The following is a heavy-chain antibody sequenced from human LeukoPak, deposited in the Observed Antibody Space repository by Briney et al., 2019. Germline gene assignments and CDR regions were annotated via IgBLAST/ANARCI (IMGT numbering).Heavy chain of an antibody. CDR2: ISRSGSSI. CDR3: AKDSSSWPNTYYFDY. V-gene: IGHV3-11*04. Sequence: GGSLRLSCAASGFTFSDYYMSWIRQAPGKGLEWVSYISRSGSSIYYEDSVKGRFTISRDNAKNSLYLQMNSLRAEDTAMYYCAKDSSSWPNTYYFDYWGQGTLVTVSS. D-gene: IGHD6-13*01. J-gene: IGHJ4*02. CDR1: GFTFSDYY.